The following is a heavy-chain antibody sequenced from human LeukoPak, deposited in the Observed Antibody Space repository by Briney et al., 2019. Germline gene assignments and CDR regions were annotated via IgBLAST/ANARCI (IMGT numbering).Heavy chain of an antibody. D-gene: IGHD3-9*01. J-gene: IGHJ4*02. CDR3: ARDSAGYDILTGYPNDY. CDR2: IKQDGSEK. CDR1: GFTFSSYW. V-gene: IGHV3-7*01. Sequence: PGGSLRLSCADSGFTFSSYWMSWVRQAPGKGLERVANIKQDGSEKHYVDSVKGRFTISRDNAKNSLYLQMNSLRAEDTAVYYCARDSAGYDILTGYPNDYWGQGTLVTVSS.